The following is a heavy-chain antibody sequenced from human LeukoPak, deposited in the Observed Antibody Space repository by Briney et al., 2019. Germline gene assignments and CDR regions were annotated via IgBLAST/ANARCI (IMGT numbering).Heavy chain of an antibody. CDR3: ARRPYSGSPNWFDP. Sequence: GESLKISCEASGHSFTNHWIGWVRQLPGKGLEWMGIINLGDSETQYSPSFQGQVTISLDKSISTAYLQWRSLKVSDTAMYYCARRPYSGSPNWFDPWGQGTLVTVSS. CDR2: INLGDSET. CDR1: GHSFTNHW. V-gene: IGHV5-51*01. J-gene: IGHJ5*02. D-gene: IGHD1-26*01.